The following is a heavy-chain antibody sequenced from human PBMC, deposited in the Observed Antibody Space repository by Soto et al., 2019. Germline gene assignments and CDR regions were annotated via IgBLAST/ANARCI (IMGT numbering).Heavy chain of an antibody. J-gene: IGHJ4*02. CDR2: IFYSGTT. V-gene: IGHV4-31*03. CDR3: ARGVLY. CDR1: GGSISSGGYF. D-gene: IGHD1-1*01. Sequence: QVQLQESGPGLVKPSQTLSLTCTVSGGSISSGGYFWSWIRQPPGKGLEWIGNIFYSGTTYYNPSLKRRVTISVDTSKTQCSLKLSSVTAADTAVYFCARGVLYWGQGTLVTVSS.